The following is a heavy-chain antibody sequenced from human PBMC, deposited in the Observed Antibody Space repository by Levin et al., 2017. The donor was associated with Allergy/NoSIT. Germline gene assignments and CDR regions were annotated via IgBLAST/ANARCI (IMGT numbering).Heavy chain of an antibody. Sequence: SQTLSLTCAVSGSSISDFFWWGWIRQPPGKGLEWIGYIFHTGAIQYNPSLKSRATLSVDSSKNQIFLSLSSLTAVDTAVYYCARMARSHHFDNWGQGTLVAVS. V-gene: IGHV4-28*02. J-gene: IGHJ4*02. CDR2: IFHTGAI. CDR3: ARMARSHHFDN. CDR1: GSSISDFFW.